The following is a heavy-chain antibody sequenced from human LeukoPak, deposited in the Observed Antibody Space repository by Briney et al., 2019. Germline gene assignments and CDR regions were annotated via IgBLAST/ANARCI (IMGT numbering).Heavy chain of an antibody. CDR2: MNPKTGNT. J-gene: IGHJ4*02. Sequence: ASVKVSCKASGYTFTSYDINWVRQATGQGLEWMGWMNPKTGNTGYAQKFQARVTMTRNTSISTAYMELSSLRSEDTAVYYCARGPGQQLVPSDSWGQGTLVTVS. CDR3: ARGPGQQLVPSDS. D-gene: IGHD6-13*01. CDR1: GYTFTSYD. V-gene: IGHV1-8*01.